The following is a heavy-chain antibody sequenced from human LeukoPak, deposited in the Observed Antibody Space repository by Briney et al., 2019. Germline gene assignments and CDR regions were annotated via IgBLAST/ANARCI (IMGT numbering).Heavy chain of an antibody. J-gene: IGHJ6*03. CDR1: GGTFSSYA. CDR2: IIPIFGTA. D-gene: IGHD6-19*01. V-gene: IGHV1-69*05. CDR3: ARVWQWLSYPPPHYYYMDV. Sequence: SVKVSCKASGGTFSSYAISWVRQAPGQGLEWMGGIIPIFGTANYAQKFQGRVTITTDESTSTAYMELSSLRSEGTAVYYCARVWQWLSYPPPHYYYMDVWGKGTTVTVSS.